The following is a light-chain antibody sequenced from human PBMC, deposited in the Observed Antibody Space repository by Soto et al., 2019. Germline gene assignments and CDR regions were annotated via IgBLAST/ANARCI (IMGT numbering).Light chain of an antibody. V-gene: IGKV3-11*01. CDR1: QSISSY. J-gene: IGKJ1*01. CDR2: DAS. Sequence: EVVLTQSPYTLSWPAGERATLSWRASQSISSYLAWYQQKPGQAPRLLIYDASSRATGIPARFSGSGSGTDFTLNISSLEPEDFAVYYCQQLTDWPPQWTFGQGTKVDIK. CDR3: QQLTDWPPQWT.